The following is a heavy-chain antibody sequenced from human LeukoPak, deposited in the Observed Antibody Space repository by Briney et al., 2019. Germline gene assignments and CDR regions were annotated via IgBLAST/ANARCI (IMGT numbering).Heavy chain of an antibody. CDR2: IYYSGGT. D-gene: IGHD6-13*01. CDR1: GGSISSSSYY. J-gene: IGHJ4*02. V-gene: IGHV4-39*01. Sequence: PSETLSLPCTVSGGSISSSSYYWGWIRQPPGKGLEWIGSIYYSGGTYYNPSLKSRVTISVDTSKDQFSLKLSSVTAADTAVYYCALTAYRSSWLDYWGQGTLVTVSS. CDR3: ALTAYRSSWLDY.